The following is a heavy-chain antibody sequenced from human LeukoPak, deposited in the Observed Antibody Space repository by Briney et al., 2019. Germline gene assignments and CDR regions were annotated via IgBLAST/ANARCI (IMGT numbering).Heavy chain of an antibody. V-gene: IGHV4-30-2*01. CDR2: IYHSGST. CDR3: ARVYSSGSRAFQH. D-gene: IGHD6-19*01. J-gene: IGHJ1*01. CDR1: GGSISSGAYY. Sequence: PSETLSLTCTVSGGSISSGAYYWSWIRQPPGKGLEWIRYIYHSGSTYYNPSLKSRVTVSVDRSNNQFSLKLSSVTAADTAVYYCARVYSSGSRAFQHWGQGTLVTVSS.